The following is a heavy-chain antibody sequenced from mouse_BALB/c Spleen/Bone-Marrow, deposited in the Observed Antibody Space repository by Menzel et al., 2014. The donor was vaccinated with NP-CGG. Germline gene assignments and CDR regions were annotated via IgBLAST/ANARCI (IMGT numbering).Heavy chain of an antibody. CDR3: ARRYDYSSWFAY. Sequence: EVKLMESGGGLVQPGGSLKLSCAASGFTFSSYGMSWVRQTPDKRLEMIATINVNGDTTYHPDSVKGRFTISRDNVKNTLYLQMSSLKSEDTAMYYCARRYDYSSWFAYWGQGTLVTVSA. V-gene: IGHV5-6-3*01. D-gene: IGHD2-4*01. CDR1: GFTFSSYG. J-gene: IGHJ3*01. CDR2: INVNGDTT.